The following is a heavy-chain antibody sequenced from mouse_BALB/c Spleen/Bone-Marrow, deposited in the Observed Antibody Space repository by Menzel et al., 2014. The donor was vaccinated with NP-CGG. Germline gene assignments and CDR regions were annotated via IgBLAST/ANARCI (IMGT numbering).Heavy chain of an antibody. CDR3: ARGGGYDYGSWFAY. CDR1: GFTFSSYA. D-gene: IGHD2-4*01. CDR2: ISSGGST. J-gene: IGHJ3*01. Sequence: VESGGGLVKPGGSLKLSCAASGFTFSSYAMSWVRQTPEKRLEWVASISSGGSTYYPDSVKGRFTISRDNARNILYLQMSSLRSEDTAMYYCARGGGYDYGSWFAYWGQGTLVTVSA. V-gene: IGHV5-6-5*01.